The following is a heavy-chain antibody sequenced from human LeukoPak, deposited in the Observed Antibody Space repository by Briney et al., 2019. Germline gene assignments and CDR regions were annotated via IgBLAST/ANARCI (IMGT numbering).Heavy chain of an antibody. CDR1: GYTFTDYF. D-gene: IGHD6-19*01. CDR2: LNPYSGAT. J-gene: IGHJ4*02. Sequence: GASVKVSCKASGYTFTDYFIHWVRQAPGQGLEWMGWLNPYSGATNFALSFRGRVTMTRDTSVNTAYMEVNSLTSDDTAVYYCARVGDQWLATGFFDYWGQGTLVTVSS. V-gene: IGHV1-2*02. CDR3: ARVGDQWLATGFFDY.